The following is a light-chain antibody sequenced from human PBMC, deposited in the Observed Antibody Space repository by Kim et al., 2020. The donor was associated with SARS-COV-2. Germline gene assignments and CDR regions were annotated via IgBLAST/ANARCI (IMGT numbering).Light chain of an antibody. CDR3: QVWDTKMV. CDR1: NIGRKS. J-gene: IGLJ2*01. CDR2: YDS. V-gene: IGLV3-21*04. Sequence: SYELTQPPSVSVAPGKTARITCGGNNIGRKSVHWYQQKPGQAPVLVIYYDSDRPSGIPERFSGSNSGNTATLTISRVEAGDEADYYCQVWDTKMVFGVGT.